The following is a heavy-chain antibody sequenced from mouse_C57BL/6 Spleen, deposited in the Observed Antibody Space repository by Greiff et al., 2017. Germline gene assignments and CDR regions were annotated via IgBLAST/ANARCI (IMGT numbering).Heavy chain of an antibody. CDR1: GYTFTGYW. J-gene: IGHJ4*01. D-gene: IGHD1-1*01. CDR2: ILPGSGST. Sequence: VKLQESGAELMKPGASVKLSCKATGYTFTGYWIVWVKQRPGHGLEWIGEILPGSGSTSYNEKFKGKATFTADTSSNTAYMQLSSLTTEDSAIYYCARGGDYGSRGYAMDDWGQGTSVTVSS. V-gene: IGHV1-9*01. CDR3: ARGGDYGSRGYAMDD.